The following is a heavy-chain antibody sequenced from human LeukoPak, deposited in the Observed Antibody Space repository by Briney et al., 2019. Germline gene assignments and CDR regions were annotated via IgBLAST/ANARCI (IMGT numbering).Heavy chain of an antibody. CDR2: INSDGIIT. D-gene: IGHD5-12*01. CDR1: GFTFSSYW. Sequence: SGGSLRLSCEASGFTFSSYWMHWVRQVPGKGLVWVSRINSDGIITNYADSVKGRFTISRDNAKNTLYLQMNSLRVEDTAVYYCARVWLPGWGQGTLVTVSS. J-gene: IGHJ4*02. V-gene: IGHV3-74*01. CDR3: ARVWLPG.